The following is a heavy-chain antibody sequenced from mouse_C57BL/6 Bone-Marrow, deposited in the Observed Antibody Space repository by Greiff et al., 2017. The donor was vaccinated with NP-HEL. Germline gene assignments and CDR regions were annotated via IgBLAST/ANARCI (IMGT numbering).Heavy chain of an antibody. V-gene: IGHV7-3*01. Sequence: EVMLVESGGGLVQPGGSLSLSCAASGFTFTDYYMSWVRQPPGKALEWLGFIRNKANGYTTEYSASVKGRFTISRDNYQSILYLQMNALRAEDRATYYCARYEGPPEYFDVWGTGTTVTVSS. CDR1: GFTFTDYY. J-gene: IGHJ1*03. CDR2: IRNKANGYTT. D-gene: IGHD3-3*01. CDR3: ARYEGPPEYFDV.